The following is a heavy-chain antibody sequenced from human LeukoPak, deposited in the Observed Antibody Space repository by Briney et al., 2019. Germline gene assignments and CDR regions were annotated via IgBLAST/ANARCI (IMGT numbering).Heavy chain of an antibody. V-gene: IGHV4-30-4*01. CDR3: ARRHGSGYSYYFDY. J-gene: IGHJ4*02. CDR2: IYYSGST. D-gene: IGHD3-22*01. Sequence: SETLSLTCTVSGGSISSGDYYWSWIRQPPGKGLEWIGYIYYSGSTYYNPSLKSRVTISVDTSKNQFSPKLSSVTAADTAVYYCARRHGSGYSYYFDYWGQGTLVTVSS. CDR1: GGSISSGDYY.